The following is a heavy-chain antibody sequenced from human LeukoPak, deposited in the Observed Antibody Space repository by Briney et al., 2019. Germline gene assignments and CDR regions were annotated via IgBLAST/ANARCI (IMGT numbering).Heavy chain of an antibody. CDR3: AREWGQYNWNYVLYY. J-gene: IGHJ4*02. Sequence: GGSLRLSCAASGFTFSDYAMHWVRQAPGKGLEWVAVISYDGINQYYADSVKGRFTISRDNSKNTLYLQMNSLRADDTAIYYCAREWGQYNWNYVLYYWCQGSLVTVSS. D-gene: IGHD1-7*01. CDR1: GFTFSDYA. V-gene: IGHV3-30*04. CDR2: ISYDGINQ.